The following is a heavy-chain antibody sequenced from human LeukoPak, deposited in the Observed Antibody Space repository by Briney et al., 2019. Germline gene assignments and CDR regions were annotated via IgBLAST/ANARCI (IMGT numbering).Heavy chain of an antibody. CDR1: GFTFSSYA. CDR3: AKDTGHVLYYDILTARGYYYGMDV. V-gene: IGHV3-23*01. J-gene: IGHJ6*02. D-gene: IGHD3-9*01. Sequence: GGSLRLSCAASGFTFSSYAMSWVRQAPGKGLEWVSAISGSGGSTYYADSVKGRFTISRDNSKNTLYLQMNSLRAEDTAVYYCAKDTGHVLYYDILTARGYYYGMDVWGQGTTVTVSS. CDR2: ISGSGGST.